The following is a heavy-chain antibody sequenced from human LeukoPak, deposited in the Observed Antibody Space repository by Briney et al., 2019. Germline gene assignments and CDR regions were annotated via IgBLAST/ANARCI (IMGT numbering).Heavy chain of an antibody. CDR3: ARESPLYSSGWYGSFDP. CDR1: GGTFSSYA. J-gene: IGHJ5*02. D-gene: IGHD6-19*01. Sequence: SVKVSCKASGGTFSSYAISWVRQAPGQGLEWMGGIIPIFGTANYAQKFQGRVTITTDESTSTAYMELSSLRSEDTAVYYCARESPLYSSGWYGSFDPWGQGTLVTVSS. V-gene: IGHV1-69*05. CDR2: IIPIFGTA.